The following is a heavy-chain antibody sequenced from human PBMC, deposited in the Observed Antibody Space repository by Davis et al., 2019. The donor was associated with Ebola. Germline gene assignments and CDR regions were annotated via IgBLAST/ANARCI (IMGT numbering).Heavy chain of an antibody. CDR3: AQGGYDVMWPYDY. V-gene: IGHV3-7*03. D-gene: IGHD3-22*01. J-gene: IGHJ4*02. Sequence: GESLKISCAASGVTISKYWMNWVRQSPGKGLEWVANIKQDESEKHYVDSVKGRFTISRDNAKNTLYLQMNSLRVGDTGVYFCAQGGYDVMWPYDYWGQGSLVTVSS. CDR2: IKQDESEK. CDR1: GVTISKYW.